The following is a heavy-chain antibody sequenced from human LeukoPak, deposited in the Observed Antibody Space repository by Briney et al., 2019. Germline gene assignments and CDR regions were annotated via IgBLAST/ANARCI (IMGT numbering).Heavy chain of an antibody. V-gene: IGHV3-30*01. Sequence: GRSLRLSCAASGFTFSSYAMHWVRQAPGKGLEWVAVISYDGSNKYYADSVKGRFTISRDNSKNTLYLQMNSLRAEDTAVYYCARDPPGPWGQGTLATVSS. CDR3: ARDPPGP. CDR1: GFTFSSYA. CDR2: ISYDGSNK. J-gene: IGHJ4*02.